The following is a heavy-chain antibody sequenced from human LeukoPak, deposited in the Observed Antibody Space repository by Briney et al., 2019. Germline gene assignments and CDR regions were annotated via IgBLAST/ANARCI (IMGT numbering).Heavy chain of an antibody. CDR3: ARFEGDYYYGMDV. V-gene: IGHV4-59*01. Sequence: SETLSLTCTVSGGSISSYYWSWIRQPPGKGLEWIGYIYYSGSTNYNPSFKSRVTISVDTSKNQFSLKLSSVTAADTAVYYCARFEGDYYYGMDVWGQGTAVTVSS. D-gene: IGHD3-16*01. J-gene: IGHJ6*02. CDR2: IYYSGST. CDR1: GGSISSYY.